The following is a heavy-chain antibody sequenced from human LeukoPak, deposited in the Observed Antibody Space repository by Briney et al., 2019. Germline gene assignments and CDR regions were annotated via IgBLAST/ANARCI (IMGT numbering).Heavy chain of an antibody. CDR2: ISAYNGNT. CDR3: ARDSDYYDSSGYYALPTGY. J-gene: IGHJ4*02. CDR1: GYTFTSYG. D-gene: IGHD3-22*01. V-gene: IGHV1-18*01. Sequence: ASVEVSCKASGYTFTSYGISWVRQAPGQGLEWMGWISAYNGNTNYAQKLQGRVTMTTDTSTSTAYMELRSLRSDDTAVYYCARDSDYYDSSGYYALPTGYWGQGTLVTVSS.